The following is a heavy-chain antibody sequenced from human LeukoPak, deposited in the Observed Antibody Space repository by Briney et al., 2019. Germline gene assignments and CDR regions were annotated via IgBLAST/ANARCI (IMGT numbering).Heavy chain of an antibody. V-gene: IGHV4-39*01. CDR3: ATGEQRLAAFDY. CDR1: DGSISSSSYY. D-gene: IGHD6-25*01. Sequence: SETLSLTCTVADGSISSSSYYWGWIRQPPGKGLEWIGSIYYSGSTYYNPSLKSRVTISVDTSKNQSSLKLSSVTAADTAVYYCATGEQRLAAFDYWGQGTLVTVSS. J-gene: IGHJ4*02. CDR2: IYYSGST.